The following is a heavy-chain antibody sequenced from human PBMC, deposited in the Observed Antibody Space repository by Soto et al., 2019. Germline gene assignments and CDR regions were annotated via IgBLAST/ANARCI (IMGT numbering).Heavy chain of an antibody. J-gene: IGHJ4*02. CDR1: GGSVSSGSYY. CDR3: ARMGYDFN. Sequence: SEALSLTCTVSGGSVSSGSYYWSWIRQPPGKGLEWIGYIYYSGSTNYNPSLKSRVTISVDTSKNQFSLKLSSVTAADTAVYYCARMGYDFNWGQGTLVTVSS. CDR2: IYYSGST. D-gene: IGHD3-3*01. V-gene: IGHV4-61*01.